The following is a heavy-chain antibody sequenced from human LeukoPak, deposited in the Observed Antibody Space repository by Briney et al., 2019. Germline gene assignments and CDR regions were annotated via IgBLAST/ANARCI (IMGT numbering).Heavy chain of an antibody. CDR1: GFTFSSYA. J-gene: IGHJ4*02. D-gene: IGHD6-19*01. CDR3: ARAPSSGWFDY. Sequence: GGSLRPSCAASGFTFSSYAMHWVRQAPGKGLEWVAVISYDGSNKYYADSVKGRFTISRDNSKNTLYLQMNSLRAEDTAVYYCARAPSSGWFDYWGQGTLVTVSS. CDR2: ISYDGSNK. V-gene: IGHV3-30-3*01.